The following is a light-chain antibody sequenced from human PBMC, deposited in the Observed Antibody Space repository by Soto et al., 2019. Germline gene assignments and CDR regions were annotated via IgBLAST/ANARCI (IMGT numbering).Light chain of an antibody. Sequence: EIVMTQSPATLSVSPGERATLSCRASQSVSSNLAWYQQKPGQAPRLLIYGASTGATGFPARFSGSGSGTEFTLTISSLQSEDFAVYCCQQYNNWPITFGQGTRLEIK. V-gene: IGKV3-15*01. J-gene: IGKJ5*01. CDR1: QSVSSN. CDR3: QQYNNWPIT. CDR2: GAS.